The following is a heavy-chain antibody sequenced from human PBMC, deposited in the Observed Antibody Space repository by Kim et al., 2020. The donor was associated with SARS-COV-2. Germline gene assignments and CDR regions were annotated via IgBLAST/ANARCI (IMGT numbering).Heavy chain of an antibody. J-gene: IGHJ6*01. CDR2: IYESGAT. D-gene: IGHD3-10*01. Sequence: SETLSLSCTVSGVSLSSSSYYWGWIRQPPGKGLEWIGSIYESGATSYSSSLKSRVIISVDTSKNQISLKLTSVTAADTATYFCAGGWFGELTYFYYGMDV. CDR1: GVSLSSSSYY. V-gene: IGHV4-39*07. CDR3: AGGWFGELTYFYYGMDV.